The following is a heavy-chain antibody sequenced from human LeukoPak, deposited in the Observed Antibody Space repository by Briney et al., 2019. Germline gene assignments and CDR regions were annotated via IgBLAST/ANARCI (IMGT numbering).Heavy chain of an antibody. CDR3: ASSGYSSGWSNFDY. D-gene: IGHD6-19*01. Sequence: ASVKVSCKASGYTFTGYYMHWVRQAPGQGLEWMGWVNPNSGGTNYAQKFQGRVTMTRDTSISTAYMELSRLRSDDTAVYYCASSGYSSGWSNFDYWGQGTLVTVSS. V-gene: IGHV1-2*02. CDR1: GYTFTGYY. CDR2: VNPNSGGT. J-gene: IGHJ4*02.